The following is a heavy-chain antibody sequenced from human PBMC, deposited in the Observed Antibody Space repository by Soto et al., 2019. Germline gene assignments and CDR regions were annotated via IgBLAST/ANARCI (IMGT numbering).Heavy chain of an antibody. Sequence: ASVKVSCKASGCTFISYDINWVRQATGQGLEWMGWMNPNSGNTGYGQKFQGRVTMTRNTSISTAYMELSSLRSEDTAVYYCARGQDNAGSFDYWGQGTLVTVSS. CDR1: GCTFISYD. CDR3: ARGQDNAGSFDY. CDR2: MNPNSGNT. V-gene: IGHV1-8*01. D-gene: IGHD1-1*01. J-gene: IGHJ4*02.